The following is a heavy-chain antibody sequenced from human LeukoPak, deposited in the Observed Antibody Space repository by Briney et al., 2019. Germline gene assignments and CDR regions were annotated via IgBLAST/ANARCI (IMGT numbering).Heavy chain of an antibody. V-gene: IGHV3-7*01. J-gene: IGHJ6*02. CDR1: GFTFSNFW. CDR3: AAEASYYFGMDV. Sequence: GGSLRLSCAASGFTFSNFWMSWVRQAPGKGLEWVANIKQDGSEKYYVDSVKVRFTISRDNAKNSLYLQMNSLRAEDTAVYSCAAEASYYFGMDVWGQGTTVTVSS. CDR2: IKQDGSEK.